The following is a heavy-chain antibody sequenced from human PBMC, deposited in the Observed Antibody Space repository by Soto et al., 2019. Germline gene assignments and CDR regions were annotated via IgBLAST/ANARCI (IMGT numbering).Heavy chain of an antibody. Sequence: SETLSLTCTVSGVSISSSTQYWGWIRQPPGKGLEWIGSIYQSGSAYYNPSLESRVTISVDRSKNQFPLKLSSVTAADTAVYYCARVPDRWGQGTLVTVSS. V-gene: IGHV4-39*06. CDR3: ARVPDR. J-gene: IGHJ5*02. CDR2: IYQSGSA. D-gene: IGHD2-2*01. CDR1: GVSISSSTQY.